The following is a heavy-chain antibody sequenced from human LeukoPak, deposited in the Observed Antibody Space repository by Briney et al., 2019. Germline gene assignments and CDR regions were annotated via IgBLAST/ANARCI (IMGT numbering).Heavy chain of an antibody. Sequence: ASVKVSCKASGYSFTNYDINWVRQAPGQGLEWMGWMNPKSGDTGYSQKFQGRVFITRDTSINTAYMELSSLGSDDTAVYYCARDLYDSSGYYSPTFDYWGQGTLVTVSS. J-gene: IGHJ4*02. D-gene: IGHD3-22*01. CDR3: ARDLYDSSGYYSPTFDY. CDR2: MNPKSGDT. CDR1: GYSFTNYD. V-gene: IGHV1-8*03.